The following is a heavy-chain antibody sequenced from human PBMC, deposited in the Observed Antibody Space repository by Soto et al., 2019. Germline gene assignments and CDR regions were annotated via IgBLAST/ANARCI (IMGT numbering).Heavy chain of an antibody. V-gene: IGHV3-21*01. D-gene: IGHD3-16*01. CDR2: ISSSSSYI. J-gene: IGHJ6*02. CDR3: ARDGRGEGMDV. Sequence: EVQLVESGGGLVKPGGTLRLSRAASGVTFSRYSMNWVRKAPGKGLVWVSSISSSSSYIYYSDAVKGRFTLSRDNAKNSLYLPMNSLRAEDTGVYYGARDGRGEGMDVWGQGTTVTVSS. CDR1: GVTFSRYS.